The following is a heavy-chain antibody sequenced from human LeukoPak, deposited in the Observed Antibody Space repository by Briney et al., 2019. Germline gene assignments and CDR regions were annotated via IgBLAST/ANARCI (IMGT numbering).Heavy chain of an antibody. CDR2: ISSSSSYI. CDR1: GFTFSSYS. CDR3: AREPRGGGWYFDY. V-gene: IGHV3-21*01. D-gene: IGHD6-19*01. J-gene: IGHJ4*02. Sequence: PGRSLRLSCAASGFTFSSYSMNWVRQAPGKGLEWVSSISSSSSYIYYADSVKGRFTISRDNAKNSLYLQMNSLRAEDTAVYYCAREPRGGGWYFDYWGQGTLVTVSS.